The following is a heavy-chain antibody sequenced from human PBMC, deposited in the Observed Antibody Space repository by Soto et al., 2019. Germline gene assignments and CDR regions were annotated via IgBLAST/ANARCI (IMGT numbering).Heavy chain of an antibody. D-gene: IGHD3-22*01. CDR2: ISYDGSNK. CDR3: ARECTGSGYYYSFDY. J-gene: IGHJ4*02. V-gene: IGHV3-30-3*01. Sequence: GGSLRLSCAASGFTFSSYAMHWVRQALGKGLEWVAVISYDGSNKYYADSVKGRFTISRDNSKNTLYLQMNSLRAEDTAVYYCARECTGSGYYYSFDYWGQGTLVTVSS. CDR1: GFTFSSYA.